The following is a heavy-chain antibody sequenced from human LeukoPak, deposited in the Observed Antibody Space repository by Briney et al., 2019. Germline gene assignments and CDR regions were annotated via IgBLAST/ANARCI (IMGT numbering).Heavy chain of an antibody. CDR3: PKDIGYSYGLGYMDV. D-gene: IGHD5-18*01. V-gene: IGHV3-9*03. CDR2: MSWNSGSI. CDR1: GFTFDDYA. Sequence: PGRSLRLSCAASGFTFDDYAMHWVRQAPGKGLEWVSGMSWNSGSIGYGDSVKGRFTISRDNAKNSLYLQMNSLRAEDMALYYCPKDIGYSYGLGYMDVWGKGPTVTVSS. J-gene: IGHJ6*03.